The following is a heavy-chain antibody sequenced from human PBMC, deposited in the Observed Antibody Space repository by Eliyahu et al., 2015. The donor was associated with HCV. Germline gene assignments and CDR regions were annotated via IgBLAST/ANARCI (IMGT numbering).Heavy chain of an antibody. J-gene: IGHJ4*02. CDR1: GGXISXSXYY. CDR3: ARQLYDYVWGSYRPFDY. V-gene: IGHV4-39*01. CDR2: IYYSGST. D-gene: IGHD3-16*02. Sequence: QLQLQESGPGLVKPSETLSLTCTVSGGXISXSXYYWGWXRQPPGKGLEWIGGIYYSGSTYYNPSLKSRXTISVDTSKNQFSLKLSSVTAADTAVYYCARQLYDYVWGSYRPFDYWGQGTLVTVSS.